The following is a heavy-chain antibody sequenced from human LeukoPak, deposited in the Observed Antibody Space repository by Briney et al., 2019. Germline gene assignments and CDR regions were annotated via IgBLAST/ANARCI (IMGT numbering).Heavy chain of an antibody. CDR1: GGSISSGDYY. D-gene: IGHD2-21*02. J-gene: IGHJ5*02. CDR3: AREYGDDNWFDP. CDR2: IYYSGST. V-gene: IGHV4-30-4*01. Sequence: SETLSLTCTVFGGSISSGDYYWSWIRQPPGKGLEWIGYIYYSGSTYYNPSLKSRVTISVDTSKNQFSLKLSSVTAADTAVYYCAREYGDDNWFDPWGQGTLVTVSS.